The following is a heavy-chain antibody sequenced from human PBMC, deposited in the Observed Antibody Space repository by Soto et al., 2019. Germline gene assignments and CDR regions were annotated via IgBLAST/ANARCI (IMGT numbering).Heavy chain of an antibody. Sequence: XVSLRLSCAASGFTFTSYSMSWVRQAPGKGLEWVSGISGSGGMTYYADSVKGRFTISRDNSKNTLYLQMNSLRAEDTAVYYCAKWREARPGGQFDPCGQGTLVNVSS. D-gene: IGHD6-6*01. CDR3: AKWREARPGGQFDP. CDR2: ISGSGGMT. CDR1: GFTFTSYS. V-gene: IGHV3-23*01. J-gene: IGHJ5*02.